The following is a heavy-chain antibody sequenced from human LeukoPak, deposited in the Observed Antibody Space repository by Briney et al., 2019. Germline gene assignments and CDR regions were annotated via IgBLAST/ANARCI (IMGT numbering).Heavy chain of an antibody. V-gene: IGHV4-59*08. D-gene: IGHD2-15*01. J-gene: IGHJ5*02. CDR1: GGSISSYY. CDR3: ARYRSYCSGGSCYHRGFDP. Sequence: SETLSLTCTVSGGSISSYYWSWIRQPPGKGLEWIGYIYYSGSTNYNPSLKSRVTISVDTSKNQFSLKLSSVTAADTAVYYCARYRSYCSGGSCYHRGFDPWGQGTLVTVSS. CDR2: IYYSGST.